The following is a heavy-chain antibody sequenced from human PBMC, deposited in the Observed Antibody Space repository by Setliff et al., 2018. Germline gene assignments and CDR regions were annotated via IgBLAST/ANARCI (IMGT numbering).Heavy chain of an antibody. J-gene: IGHJ6*03. CDR1: GYTLTNYY. CDR3: ARSVGGLGEIPRAYYYHMDV. V-gene: IGHV1-46*01. Sequence: ASVKVSCKASGYTLTNYYMHWVRQAPGQGLEWMGIINPSGGLTRYAQKFQGRVTMTRDTSTSTVYMEVSSLRSEDTAVYYCARSVGGLGEIPRAYYYHMDVWGNGTMVTVSS. CDR2: INPSGGLT. D-gene: IGHD3-10*01.